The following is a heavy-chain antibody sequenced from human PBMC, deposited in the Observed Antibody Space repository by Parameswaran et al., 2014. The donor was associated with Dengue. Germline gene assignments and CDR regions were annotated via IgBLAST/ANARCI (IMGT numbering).Heavy chain of an antibody. J-gene: IGHJ3*02. CDR2: ISSSGSTI. D-gene: IGHD3-10*01. V-gene: IGHV3-48*03. Sequence: VRQMPGKGLEWVSYISSSGSTIYYADSVKGRFTISRDNAKNSLYLQMNSLRAEDTAVYYCARVLSLWFGEYHDAFDIWGQGTMVTVSS. CDR3: ARVLSLWFGEYHDAFDI.